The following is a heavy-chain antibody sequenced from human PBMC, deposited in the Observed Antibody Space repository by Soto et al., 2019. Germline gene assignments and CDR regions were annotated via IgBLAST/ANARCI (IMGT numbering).Heavy chain of an antibody. J-gene: IGHJ4*02. CDR2: ISGSGANT. CDR1: GFTFSSYA. CDR3: VRERSGYSYADS. V-gene: IGHV3-23*01. Sequence: VQLLDSGGGLVQPGGSLRLYCAASGFTFSSYAMSWVRQAPGKGLGWVSAISGSGANTYYADSVKGRFTISRDNSKNTLYLQMNSLRAEDSAMYYCVRERSGYSYADSWGQGTLVTVSS. D-gene: IGHD5-18*01.